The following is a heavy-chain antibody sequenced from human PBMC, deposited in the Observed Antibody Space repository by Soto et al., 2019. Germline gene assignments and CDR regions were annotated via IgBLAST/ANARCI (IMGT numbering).Heavy chain of an antibody. Sequence: GGSLRLSCSASGFTFSRHAMHWVRQAPGKGLEWVASISRSRSYIYYADSVKGRVTISRDDANNSLDMQMNSLRAEDTAVYYCARTASYSDSGRRYYHGMDVWGQGTTGTVSS. D-gene: IGHD3-10*01. J-gene: IGHJ6*02. CDR1: GFTFSRHA. CDR2: ISRSRSYI. V-gene: IGHV3-21*01. CDR3: ARTASYSDSGRRYYHGMDV.